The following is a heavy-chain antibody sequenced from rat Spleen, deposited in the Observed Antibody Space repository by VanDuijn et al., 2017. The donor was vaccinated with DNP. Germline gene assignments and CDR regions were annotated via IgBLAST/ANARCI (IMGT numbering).Heavy chain of an antibody. Sequence: EVQLVESGGGLVQPGRSLKLSCAASGFTFSAFPMAWVRQAPTKGLEWVASISPDGGHTYYRGSVKGRFTISRDNARSTLSLLMVNLRSEDTATYYCTTLITFMSGWSQGTSVTVSS. J-gene: IGHJ4*01. D-gene: IGHD1-1*01. CDR3: TTLITFMSG. CDR1: GFTFSAFP. V-gene: IGHV5-46*01. CDR2: ISPDGGHT.